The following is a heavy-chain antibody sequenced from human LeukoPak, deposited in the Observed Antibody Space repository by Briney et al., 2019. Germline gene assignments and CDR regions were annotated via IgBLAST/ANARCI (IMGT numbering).Heavy chain of an antibody. V-gene: IGHV1-46*01. CDR3: ARPVVGGRDDAFDI. CDR1: GYTFTSYY. Sequence: ASVKVSCKASGYTFTSYYMHWVRQSPGQGLEGMGISSPSGGSTSYAQKFQGRVTMTRAMSTSTVYMELSSLRSEDTAVYYCARPVVGGRDDAFDIWGQGTMVTASS. CDR2: SSPSGGST. D-gene: IGHD1-26*01. J-gene: IGHJ3*02.